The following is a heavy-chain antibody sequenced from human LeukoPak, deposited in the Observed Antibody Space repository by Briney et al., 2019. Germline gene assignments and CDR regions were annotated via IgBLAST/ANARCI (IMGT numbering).Heavy chain of an antibody. CDR3: ARGTGDYYSGVDV. J-gene: IGHJ6*02. CDR2: IKQDGSEK. V-gene: IGHV3-7*02. Sequence: GGSLRLSCAGSGVTSSSYWMSWVRQAPGKGLEWVANIKQDGSEKYYVDSVKGRFTISRDNAKNSLYLQMNSLRAEDTAVYYCARGTGDYYSGVDVWGQGTTVTVFS. CDR1: GVTSSSYW. D-gene: IGHD7-27*01.